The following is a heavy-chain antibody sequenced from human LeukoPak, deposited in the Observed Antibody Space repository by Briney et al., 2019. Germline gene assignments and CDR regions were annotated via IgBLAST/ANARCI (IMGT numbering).Heavy chain of an antibody. D-gene: IGHD5-18*01. Sequence: SETLSLTWTVSGGSISSYYWSWIRQPPGKGLEWIGYIYYSGSTNYNPSLKSRVTISVDTSKNQFSLKLSSVTAADTAVYYWARGYSYGYPFDYWGQGTLVTVSS. CDR2: IYYSGST. CDR1: GGSISSYY. J-gene: IGHJ4*02. CDR3: ARGYSYGYPFDY. V-gene: IGHV4-59*08.